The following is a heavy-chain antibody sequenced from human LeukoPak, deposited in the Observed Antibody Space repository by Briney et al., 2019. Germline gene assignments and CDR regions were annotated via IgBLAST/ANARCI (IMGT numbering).Heavy chain of an antibody. CDR2: IYYSGST. D-gene: IGHD3-10*01. CDR3: ARLGVRGNYGMDV. J-gene: IGHJ6*02. Sequence: SETLSLTCTVSGGSISSYYWSWIRQPPGKGLEWIGYIYYSGSTNYNPSLKSRVTISVDTSKNQFSLKLSSVTAADTAVYYCARLGVRGNYGMDVWGQGTTVTVSS. CDR1: GGSISSYY. V-gene: IGHV4-59*01.